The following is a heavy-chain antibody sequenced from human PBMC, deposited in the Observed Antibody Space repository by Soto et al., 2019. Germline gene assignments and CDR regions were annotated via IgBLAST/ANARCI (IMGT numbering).Heavy chain of an antibody. CDR1: GYTFTSYG. CDR2: ISAYNGNT. CDR3: ARALGGYWSGGSCSSWFDP. D-gene: IGHD2-15*01. J-gene: IGHJ5*02. Sequence: GASVKVSCKASGYTFTSYGTSWVRQAPGQGLEWMGWISAYNGNTNYAQKLQGRVTMTTDTSTSTAYMELRSLRSDDTAVYYCARALGGYWSGGSCSSWFDPWGQGTRVTVSS. V-gene: IGHV1-18*04.